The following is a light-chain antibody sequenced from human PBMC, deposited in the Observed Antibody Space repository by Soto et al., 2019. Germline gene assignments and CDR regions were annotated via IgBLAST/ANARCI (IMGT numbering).Light chain of an antibody. CDR2: GAS. Sequence: EIVMTQSPVILSVSPGERATLSCMASQSVGTNLAWYQQKPGQAARLLIYGASNRATGIPDRFSGSGSGPDFTLTTSRLEPEDFAVYYCQQYGNSPITFGQGTRLEIK. CDR3: QQYGNSPIT. V-gene: IGKV3-20*01. J-gene: IGKJ5*01. CDR1: QSVGTN.